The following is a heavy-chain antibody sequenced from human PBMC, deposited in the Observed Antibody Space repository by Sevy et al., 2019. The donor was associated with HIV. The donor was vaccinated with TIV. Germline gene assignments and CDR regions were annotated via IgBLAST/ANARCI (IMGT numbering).Heavy chain of an antibody. Sequence: GGSLRLTCAASGFSFSSYGMHWVRRAPGKGLEWVALLWFDGSNSYYADSVKGRFTISRDTSKNTVYLQMNSLRAEDTAVYYCARDHEFYDYGDYGPTFFPDYWGQGNLVTVSS. J-gene: IGHJ4*02. CDR1: GFSFSSYG. CDR3: ARDHEFYDYGDYGPTFFPDY. CDR2: LWFDGSNS. V-gene: IGHV3-33*01. D-gene: IGHD4-17*01.